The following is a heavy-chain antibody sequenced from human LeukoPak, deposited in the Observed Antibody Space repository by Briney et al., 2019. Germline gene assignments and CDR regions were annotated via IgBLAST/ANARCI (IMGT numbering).Heavy chain of an antibody. D-gene: IGHD2-15*01. V-gene: IGHV3-15*01. J-gene: IGHJ4*02. Sequence: GGSLRLSCAASKFNFTNSWLSWVRQPPGKGLEWVGRIKKRQDGGTADYAAPVKGRFTISRDDSTATLYLQMNSLRAEDTAIYYCTTLIAGWGQGTLVSVSS. CDR2: IKKRQDGGTA. CDR1: KFNFTNSW. CDR3: TTLIAG.